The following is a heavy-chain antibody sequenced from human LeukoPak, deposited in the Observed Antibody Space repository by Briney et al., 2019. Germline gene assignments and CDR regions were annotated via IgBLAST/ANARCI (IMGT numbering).Heavy chain of an antibody. Sequence: GGSLRLSCTASGFKFDDYGMTWVRQAPGKGLEWVSDINWNGDSRGHAHSVRGRFTIYRDNSKNSLYLQMNSLRAEDTALYYCAKDSRKNYYMDVWGKGTTVTVSS. J-gene: IGHJ6*03. CDR3: AKDSRKNYYMDV. CDR2: INWNGDSR. CDR1: GFKFDDYG. V-gene: IGHV3-20*04.